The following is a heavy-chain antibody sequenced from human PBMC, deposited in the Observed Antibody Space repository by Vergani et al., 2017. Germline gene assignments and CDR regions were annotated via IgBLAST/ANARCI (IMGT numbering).Heavy chain of an antibody. Sequence: EVQLVQSGAEVKKPGATMKISCKVSGYTSTDHYMHWVKPAPGTGREWMGLVDPEDVETIYAVKFKGRVTIAADTSTDTAPLELSSLRSEDTAVYYCATPQTVTTGGMEVWGQGTTVIVSS. CDR3: ATPQTVTTGGMEV. J-gene: IGHJ6*02. D-gene: IGHD4-17*01. CDR1: GYTSTDHY. CDR2: VDPEDVET. V-gene: IGHV1-69-2*01.